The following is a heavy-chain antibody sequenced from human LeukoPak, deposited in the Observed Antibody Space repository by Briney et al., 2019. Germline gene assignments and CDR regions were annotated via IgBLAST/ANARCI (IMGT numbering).Heavy chain of an antibody. V-gene: IGHV1-69*04. CDR3: ADYYDSSGSPGY. D-gene: IGHD3-22*01. J-gene: IGHJ4*02. CDR1: GGTFSSYA. Sequence: SVKASCKASGGTFSSYAISWVRQAPGQGLEWMGRIIPILGIANYAQKFQGRVTITADKSTSTAYMELSSLRSEDTAVYYCADYYDSSGSPGYWGQGTLVTVSS. CDR2: IIPILGIA.